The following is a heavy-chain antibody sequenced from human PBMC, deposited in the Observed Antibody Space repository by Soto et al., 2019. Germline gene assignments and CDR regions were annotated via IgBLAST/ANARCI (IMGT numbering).Heavy chain of an antibody. Sequence: GGSLRLSCAASGFTLIGYEMNWVRPAPGKGLEWVSYISHTSSAIYYADSVRGRFTISRDNAKNTVSLQLNSLRAEDTAVYFCARGGESGSWHPTYYYYDYCGQRTQVTVSS. CDR3: ARGGESGSWHPTYYYYDY. CDR2: ISHTSSAI. CDR1: GFTLIGYE. V-gene: IGHV3-48*03. D-gene: IGHD1-26*01. J-gene: IGHJ4*02.